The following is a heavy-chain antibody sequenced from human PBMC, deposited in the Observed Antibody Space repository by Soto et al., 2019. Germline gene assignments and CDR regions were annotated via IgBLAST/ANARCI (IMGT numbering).Heavy chain of an antibody. CDR3: ARHLPIAALYYYYYMDV. D-gene: IGHD6-6*01. J-gene: IGHJ6*03. CDR2: IYYSGST. Sequence: SETLSLTCTVSGGSISSSSYYWGWIRQPPGKGLEWIGSIYYSGSTYYNPSLKSRVTISVDTSKNQFSLKLSSVTAADTAVYYCARHLPIAALYYYYYMDVLGKGTTVTVSS. CDR1: GGSISSSSYY. V-gene: IGHV4-39*01.